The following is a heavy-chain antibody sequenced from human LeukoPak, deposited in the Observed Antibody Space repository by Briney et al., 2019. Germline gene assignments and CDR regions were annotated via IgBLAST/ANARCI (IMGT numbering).Heavy chain of an antibody. CDR3: ARDPLRGSYRLTYFDY. D-gene: IGHD3-16*02. Sequence: GASVKVSCKASGGTFSSYAISWVRQAPGQGLEWMGGIIPIFGTANYAQKFQGRVTITADESTGTAYMELSSLRSEDTAVYYCARDPLRGSYRLTYFDYWGQGTLVTVSS. V-gene: IGHV1-69*13. CDR2: IIPIFGTA. CDR1: GGTFSSYA. J-gene: IGHJ4*02.